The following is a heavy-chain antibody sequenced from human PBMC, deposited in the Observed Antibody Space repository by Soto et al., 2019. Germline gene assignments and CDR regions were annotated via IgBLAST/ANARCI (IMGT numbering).Heavy chain of an antibody. CDR2: IWYDGSNK. J-gene: IGHJ6*02. CDR3: ARDSFGCGWYVPTLYYYYYGMDV. D-gene: IGHD6-19*01. V-gene: IGHV3-33*01. Sequence: QVQLVESGGGVVQPGRSLRLSCAASGFTFSSYGMHWVRQAPGKGLEWVAVIWYDGSNKYYADSVKGRFTISRDNSKNTLDLQMNSLRAEDTSVYYCARDSFGCGWYVPTLYYYYYGMDVWGQGTTVTVSS. CDR1: GFTFSSYG.